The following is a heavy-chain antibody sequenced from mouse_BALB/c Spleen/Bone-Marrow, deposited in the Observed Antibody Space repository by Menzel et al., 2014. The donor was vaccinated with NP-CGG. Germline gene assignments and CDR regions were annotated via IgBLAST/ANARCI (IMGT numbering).Heavy chain of an antibody. Sequence: VQLQQSGAELVKPGASVKLSCKASGYTFTSYWMHWVKQRPGRGLEWIGEINPSNGRTNYNEKFKSKATLTVDKSSSTAYMQLSSLTSEDSAVYYCARWGITLAYWGQGTLVTVSA. V-gene: IGHV1S81*02. J-gene: IGHJ3*01. CDR1: GYTFTSYW. D-gene: IGHD2-4*01. CDR3: ARWGITLAY. CDR2: INPSNGRT.